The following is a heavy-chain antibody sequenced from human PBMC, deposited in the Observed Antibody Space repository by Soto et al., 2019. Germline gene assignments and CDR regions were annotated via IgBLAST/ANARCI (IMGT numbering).Heavy chain of an antibody. CDR2: MNPNSGNT. V-gene: IGHV1-8*01. D-gene: IGHD2-8*02. CDR1: GYTFTSYD. Sequence: QVQLVQSGAEVKKPGASVKVSCKASGYTFTSYDINWVRQATGQGLEWMGWMNPNSGNTVYAQKFQGSVTITRNPSISTAYMELSSLSSEDTAVYYCARERSSGHDDWGQGNLVTVSS. J-gene: IGHJ4*02. CDR3: ARERSSGHDD.